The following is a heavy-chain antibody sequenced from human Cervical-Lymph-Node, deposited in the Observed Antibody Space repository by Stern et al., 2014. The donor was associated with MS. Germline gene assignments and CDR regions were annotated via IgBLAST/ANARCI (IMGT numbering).Heavy chain of an antibody. J-gene: IGHJ4*02. D-gene: IGHD4-17*01. V-gene: IGHV7-4-1*02. CDR2: INTNTGNP. Sequence: VQLVESGSELKKPGASVKVSCKASGYSFTHFALNWVRHAPGQGLQWMGWINTNTGNPSYAQAFTGRFVFSLDTSFSTAYLQISSLKAEDTAVYYCARDPHDYGDRFDYWGQGTLVTVSS. CDR3: ARDPHDYGDRFDY. CDR1: GYSFTHFA.